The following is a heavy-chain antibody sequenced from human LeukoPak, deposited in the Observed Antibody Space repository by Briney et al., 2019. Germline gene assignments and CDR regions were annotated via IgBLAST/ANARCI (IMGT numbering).Heavy chain of an antibody. D-gene: IGHD5-12*01. CDR3: ARGGQPPG. V-gene: IGHV1-69*05. J-gene: IGHJ4*02. Sequence: SVKVSCKASGGTFSSYAISWVRQAPGQGLELMGGIIPIFCTANYAQKFQGRVTMTRDTSITTAYMELTRLTSDDTAVYFCARGGQPPGWGQGTLVTVSS. CDR2: IIPIFCTA. CDR1: GGTFSSYA.